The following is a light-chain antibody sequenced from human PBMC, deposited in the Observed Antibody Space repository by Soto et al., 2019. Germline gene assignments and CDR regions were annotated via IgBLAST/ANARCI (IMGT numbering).Light chain of an antibody. CDR2: AAS. V-gene: IGKV1-39*01. CDR3: QQTYNPPRT. CDR1: ETIASY. Sequence: DIQMTQSPSSLSASVGDRVTITCRASETIASYVNWYQQRPGKAPKLLIYAASTLQSGVPSKFGGSGAGTDFTLTSDSLQPEDFATYFCQQTYNPPRTFGQGTML. J-gene: IGKJ1*01.